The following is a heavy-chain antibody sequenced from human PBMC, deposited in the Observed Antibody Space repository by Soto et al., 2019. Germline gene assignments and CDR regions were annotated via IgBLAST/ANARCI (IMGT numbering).Heavy chain of an antibody. J-gene: IGHJ5*02. CDR3: ARGRPPRITMVRGVISWFDP. Sequence: QVQLQQWGAGLLKPSETLSLTCAVYGGSFSGYYWSWIRQPPGKGLEWIGEINHSGSTNYNPSLKSRVTISVDTPKNQFSLKLSSVTAADTAVYYCARGRPPRITMVRGVISWFDPWGQGTLVTVSS. CDR2: INHSGST. CDR1: GGSFSGYY. D-gene: IGHD3-10*01. V-gene: IGHV4-34*01.